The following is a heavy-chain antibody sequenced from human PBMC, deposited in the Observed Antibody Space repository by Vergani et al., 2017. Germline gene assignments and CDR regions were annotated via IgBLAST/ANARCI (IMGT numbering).Heavy chain of an antibody. CDR1: GGSISSDGYY. CDR2: IYTSGST. Sequence: QVQLQESGPGLVKPSQTLSLTCTVSGGSISSDGYYWSWIRQPAGKGLEWIGRIYTSGSTNYNPSLKSRVTISVDTSKNQFSLKLSSVTAADTAVYYCARERYSSGWSPAYYYYGMDVWGQGTTVTVSS. D-gene: IGHD6-19*01. V-gene: IGHV4-61*02. CDR3: ARERYSSGWSPAYYYYGMDV. J-gene: IGHJ6*02.